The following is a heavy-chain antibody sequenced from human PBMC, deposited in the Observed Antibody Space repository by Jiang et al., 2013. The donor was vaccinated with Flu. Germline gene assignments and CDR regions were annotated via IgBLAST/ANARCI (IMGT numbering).Heavy chain of an antibody. Sequence: GAEVKKPGSSVKVSCKASVGTFSSYAISWVRQAPGQGLEWMGGIIPIFGTANYAQKFQGRVTITADESTSTAYMELSSLRSEDTAVYYCARDCKEGPFGCFQHWGQGALVTVS. CDR1: VGTFSSYA. D-gene: IGHD2/OR15-2a*01. V-gene: IGHV1-69*01. CDR3: ARDCKEGPFGCFQH. CDR2: IIPIFGTA. J-gene: IGHJ1*01.